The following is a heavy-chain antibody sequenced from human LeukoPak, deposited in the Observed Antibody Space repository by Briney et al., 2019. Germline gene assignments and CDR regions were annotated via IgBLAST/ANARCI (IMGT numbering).Heavy chain of an antibody. CDR2: INTDGSDR. V-gene: IGHV3-74*03. Sequence: GGSLRLSCAASGFTYSSNYMHWVRQAPGKGLVWVSRINTDGSDRTHADFVKGRFAISRDNAKNTLYLEMNSLRAEDTAVYYCARALRSPGDSGLDYWGQGALVTVSS. J-gene: IGHJ4*02. D-gene: IGHD3-10*01. CDR3: ARALRSPGDSGLDY. CDR1: GFTYSSNY.